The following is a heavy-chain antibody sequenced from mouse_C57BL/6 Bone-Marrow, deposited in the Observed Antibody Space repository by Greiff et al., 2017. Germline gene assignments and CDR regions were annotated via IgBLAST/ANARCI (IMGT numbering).Heavy chain of an antibody. CDR2: ISDGGSYT. CDR3: ARESCGGAY. V-gene: IGHV5-4*01. J-gene: IGHJ3*01. CDR1: GFTFSSYA. Sequence: EVQRVESGGGLVKPGGSLKLSCAASGFTFSSYAMSWVRQTPEKRLEWVATISDGGSYTYYHDNLKGRFTISRDNAKNNLYLQMSHLKSEDTAMYYCARESCGGAYWGQGTLVTVSA.